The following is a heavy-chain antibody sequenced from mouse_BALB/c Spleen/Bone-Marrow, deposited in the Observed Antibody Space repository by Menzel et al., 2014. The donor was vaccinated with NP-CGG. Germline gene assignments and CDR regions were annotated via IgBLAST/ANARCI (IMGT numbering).Heavy chain of an antibody. J-gene: IGHJ3*01. CDR2: IDPAIGCT. Sequence: GRIDPAIGCTRYDPKIQGKATITADKSSNTAYLQLRSLTSEDTAVYYCAAYYYCSSYVFAYWGQGTLVTVAA. D-gene: IGHD1-1*01. V-gene: IGHV14-3*02. CDR3: AAYYYCSSYVFAY.